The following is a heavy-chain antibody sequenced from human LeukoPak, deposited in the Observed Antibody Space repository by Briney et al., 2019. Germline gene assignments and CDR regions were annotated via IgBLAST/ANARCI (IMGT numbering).Heavy chain of an antibody. V-gene: IGHV6-1*01. J-gene: IGHJ5*02. CDR1: GDSVPSNSAA. D-gene: IGHD6-19*01. Sequence: SQTLSLTCAISGDSVPSNSAAWNWIRQSPSRGLEWLGRTYYRSKWYNDYAVSVKSRITINPDTSKNQFSLQLNSMTPEDTAVYYCARGDSSGWYSPSLVHWSQGTLVTVSS. CDR2: TYYRSKWYN. CDR3: ARGDSSGWYSPSLVH.